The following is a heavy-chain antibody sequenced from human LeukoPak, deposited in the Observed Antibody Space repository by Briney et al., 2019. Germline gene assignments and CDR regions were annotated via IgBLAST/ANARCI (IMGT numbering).Heavy chain of an antibody. Sequence: PGGSLRLSCAAAGFTFSSYAMHWVRQAPGKGLEYVSAISSTGGSTYYANSVKGRFTISRDNSKNTLYLQMGSLRPEDMAVYYCARGTYYYDSSGYLNNWGQGTLVTVSS. J-gene: IGHJ4*02. CDR2: ISSTGGST. CDR1: GFTFSSYA. V-gene: IGHV3-64*01. D-gene: IGHD3-22*01. CDR3: ARGTYYYDSSGYLNN.